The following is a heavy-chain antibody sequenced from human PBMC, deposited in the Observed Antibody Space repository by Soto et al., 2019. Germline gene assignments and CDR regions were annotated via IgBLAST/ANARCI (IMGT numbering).Heavy chain of an antibody. CDR3: AREESYGDYPVGMDV. V-gene: IGHV1-46*01. CDR2: INSSGGST. D-gene: IGHD4-17*01. Sequence: ASVKVSCKGSGYTFTSYYMHWLRQPPGQGLEWMGIINSSGGSTSYVKKFQGRATMTRDTFTSTVYMELSSLRSEDKDVYYCAREESYGDYPVGMDVWGQGTTVTVSS. J-gene: IGHJ6*02. CDR1: GYTFTSYY.